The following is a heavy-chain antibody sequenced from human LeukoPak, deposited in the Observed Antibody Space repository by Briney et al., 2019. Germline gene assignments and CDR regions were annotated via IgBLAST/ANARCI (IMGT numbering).Heavy chain of an antibody. D-gene: IGHD3-3*01. CDR2: IYFSGIT. V-gene: IGHV4-30-2*03. Sequence: SQTLSLTCAVSGGSISSGGYSWSWIRQPPGKGLEWIGSIYFSGITYYNPSLKSRVTISVDTSKNQFSLKLGSVTAADTAVYYCARKKRITIFGMVITPFDPWGQGTLVTVSS. J-gene: IGHJ5*02. CDR3: ARKKRITIFGMVITPFDP. CDR1: GGSISSGGYS.